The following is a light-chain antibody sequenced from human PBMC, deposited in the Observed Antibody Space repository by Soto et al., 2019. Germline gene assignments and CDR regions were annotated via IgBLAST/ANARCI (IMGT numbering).Light chain of an antibody. CDR2: SNN. CDR1: SSNIGSNT. CDR3: AAWDDSLRVV. V-gene: IGLV1-44*01. J-gene: IGLJ2*01. Sequence: QLVLTQPPSASGTPGQRVTISCSGSSSNIGSNTVNWYQQLPGTAPKLLIYSNNQRPSGVPDRFSGSKSGTSASLAISGLQSEDEADYYCAAWDDSLRVVFGGGTKVTVL.